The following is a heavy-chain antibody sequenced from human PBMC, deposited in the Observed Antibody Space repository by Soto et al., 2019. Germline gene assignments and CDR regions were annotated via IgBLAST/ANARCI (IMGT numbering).Heavy chain of an antibody. CDR1: GYSFISYG. V-gene: IGHV1-18*01. CDR2: ISTYNGKR. J-gene: IGHJ6*02. Sequence: QVQLLQSGSEVKKPGASVKVSCKASGYSFISYGINWVRQAPGQGLEWMGWISTYNGKRDYAQNLQGRVTMTTDTSTSTAYMELMSLRSDDTAVYSCARNAGYGLDVWGQGTTVTVSS. D-gene: IGHD1-1*01. CDR3: ARNAGYGLDV.